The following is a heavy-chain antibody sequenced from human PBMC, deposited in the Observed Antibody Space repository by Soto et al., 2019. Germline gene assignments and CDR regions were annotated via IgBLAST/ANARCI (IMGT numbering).Heavy chain of an antibody. CDR1: GFSLSNARMC. D-gene: IGHD1-20*01. Sequence: SCPTLVNPTDTITLSRTVSGFSLSNARMCVIWSRQPPGKALECLAHIFSNDEKSYSTSLKSRLTISKDTSKSQVVLTMTNMDPVDTATYYCARILSNWNLEYFQHWGQGTLVTVSS. J-gene: IGHJ1*01. CDR3: ARILSNWNLEYFQH. CDR2: IFSNDEK. V-gene: IGHV2-26*01.